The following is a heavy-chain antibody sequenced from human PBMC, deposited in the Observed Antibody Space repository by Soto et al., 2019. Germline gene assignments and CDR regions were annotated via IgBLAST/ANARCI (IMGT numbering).Heavy chain of an antibody. CDR2: ISGPGSST. J-gene: IGHJ4*02. V-gene: IGHV3-23*01. CDR1: GFTFSSFA. D-gene: IGHD1-1*01. CDR3: GKRWVQYDFDY. Sequence: DVQLLESGGGLVQPGGSLRLSCAASGFTFSSFAMTWVRQAPGKGLEWVSTISGPGSSTYYADSVKGRFTISRDNSKNALDLQVNSLRAEDTAVYYCGKRWVQYDFDYWGQGTLVTVSS.